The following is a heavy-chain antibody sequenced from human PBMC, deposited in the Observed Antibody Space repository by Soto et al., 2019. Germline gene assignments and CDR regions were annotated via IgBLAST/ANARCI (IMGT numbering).Heavy chain of an antibody. D-gene: IGHD3-10*01. Sequence: GASVKVSCKASGYTFTTHGFSWVRQSPGQGLEWMGWVDSVHGNTNYAKKFQDRNTMTKDSSTGTAYMRRRTLNSDDTAVYYCGGNKITALFLSPIDYVLDVWGQGTRVTVSS. J-gene: IGHJ6*02. V-gene: IGHV1-18*01. CDR2: VDSVHGNT. CDR1: GYTFTTHG. CDR3: GGNKITALFLSPIDYVLDV.